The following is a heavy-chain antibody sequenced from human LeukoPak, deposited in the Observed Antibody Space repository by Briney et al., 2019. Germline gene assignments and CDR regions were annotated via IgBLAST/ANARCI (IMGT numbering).Heavy chain of an antibody. D-gene: IGHD3-16*02. CDR3: ARHRSNRAPFDY. CDR2: ISSSGSTI. CDR1: GFTFSSYE. V-gene: IGHV3-48*03. J-gene: IGHJ4*02. Sequence: GGSLRLSCAASGFTFSSYEMNWVRQAPGKGLEWVSYISSSGSTIYYADSVKGRFTISRDNAKNSLYLQMNSLRAEDTAVYYCARHRSNRAPFDYWGQGTLVTVSS.